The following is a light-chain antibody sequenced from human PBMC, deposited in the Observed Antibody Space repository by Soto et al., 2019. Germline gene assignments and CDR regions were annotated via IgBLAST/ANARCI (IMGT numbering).Light chain of an antibody. Sequence: EIVLTQSPGTLSLSPGERATLSCRASQSVSSSYLAWYQQKPGQAPRLLIYGASSRATGIPDRFSGSGSGTDFTLTISRLEPEYFAAYYCQQYGSSPRTFGQGTKVDIK. J-gene: IGKJ1*01. CDR1: QSVSSSY. CDR2: GAS. CDR3: QQYGSSPRT. V-gene: IGKV3-20*01.